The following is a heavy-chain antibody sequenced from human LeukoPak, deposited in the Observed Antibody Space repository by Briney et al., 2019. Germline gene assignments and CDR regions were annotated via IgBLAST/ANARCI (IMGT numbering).Heavy chain of an antibody. D-gene: IGHD3-22*01. CDR3: ARGGDYYDSSGLYYFDY. V-gene: IGHV1-2*02. CDR2: INPNSGGT. CDR1: GYTFTGYY. Sequence: APVTVSFKSSGYTFTGYYMHWVRQAPGQGLEWMGWINPNSGGTNYAQKFQGRVTMTRDTSISTAYMELSRLRSDDTAVYYCARGGDYYDSSGLYYFDYWGQGTLVTVSS. J-gene: IGHJ4*02.